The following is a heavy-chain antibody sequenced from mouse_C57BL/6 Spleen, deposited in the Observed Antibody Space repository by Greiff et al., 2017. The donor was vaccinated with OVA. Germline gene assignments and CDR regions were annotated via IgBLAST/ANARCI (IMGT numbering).Heavy chain of an antibody. V-gene: IGHV1-39*01. Sequence: VQLQQSGPELVKPGASVKISCKASGYTFTDYNMNWVKQSNGKSLEWIGVINPNYGTTSYNQKFKGKATLTVDQSSSTAYMQLNSLTSEDSAVYYCASGYYGSSYAWFAYWGQGTLVTVSA. CDR2: INPNYGTT. J-gene: IGHJ3*01. CDR1: GYTFTDYN. CDR3: ASGYYGSSYAWFAY. D-gene: IGHD1-1*01.